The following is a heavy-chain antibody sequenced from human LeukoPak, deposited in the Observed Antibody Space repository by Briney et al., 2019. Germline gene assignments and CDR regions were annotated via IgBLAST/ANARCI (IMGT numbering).Heavy chain of an antibody. V-gene: IGHV3-21*01. Sequence: GGSLRLSCAASGFTFSSYSMNWVRQAPGKGLEWVSSISSSSSYIYYADSVRGRFTISRDNAKNSLYLQMNSLRAEDTAVYYCARDLWLDTAMVTYFDYWGQGTLVTVSS. J-gene: IGHJ4*02. CDR3: ARDLWLDTAMVTYFDY. CDR2: ISSSSSYI. CDR1: GFTFSSYS. D-gene: IGHD5-18*01.